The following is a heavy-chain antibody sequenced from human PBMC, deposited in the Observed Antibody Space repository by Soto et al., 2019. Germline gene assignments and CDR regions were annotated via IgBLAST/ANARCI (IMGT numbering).Heavy chain of an antibody. V-gene: IGHV3-21*01. D-gene: IGHD3-3*01. CDR2: ISSSSSYI. CDR1: GFTFSSYS. Sequence: VGSLRLSCAASGFTFSSYSMNWVRQAPGKGLEWVSSISSSSSYIYYADSVKGRFTISRDNAKNSLYLQMNSLRAEDTAVYYCASQKTYDFWSGSPRPYYYGMGVWGQGTTVTVSS. CDR3: ASQKTYDFWSGSPRPYYYGMGV. J-gene: IGHJ6*02.